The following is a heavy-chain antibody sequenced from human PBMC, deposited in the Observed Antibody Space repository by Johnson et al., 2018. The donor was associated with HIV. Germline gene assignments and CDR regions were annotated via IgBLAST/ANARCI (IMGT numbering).Heavy chain of an antibody. CDR2: ISFDGSYK. CDR1: GFTFSSYA. D-gene: IGHD3-3*01. CDR3: ARDPEWSAFDI. J-gene: IGHJ3*02. Sequence: QVQLVESGGGVVQPGRSLRLSCAASGFTFSSYAMHWVRQAPGKGLEWVAVISFDGSYKYYADSVKGRFTISKDSSKNTLYLQVNSLRAEDTAVYYCARDPEWSAFDIWGRGTMVTVSS. V-gene: IGHV3-30*04.